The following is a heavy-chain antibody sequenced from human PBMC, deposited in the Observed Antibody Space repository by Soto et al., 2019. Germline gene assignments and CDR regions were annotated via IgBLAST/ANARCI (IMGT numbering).Heavy chain of an antibody. V-gene: IGHV3-23*01. CDR1: GFTFSSYA. Sequence: EVQLLESGGGLVQPGGSLRLSCAASGFTFSSYAMSWVRQAPGKGLEWVSAISGSGGSTYYADSVKGRFTISRDNSKNSLYLQMNSLRAEDTAVYYCATHTIFGVVTPNWFDPWGQGTLVTVSS. CDR3: ATHTIFGVVTPNWFDP. D-gene: IGHD3-3*01. CDR2: ISGSGGST. J-gene: IGHJ5*02.